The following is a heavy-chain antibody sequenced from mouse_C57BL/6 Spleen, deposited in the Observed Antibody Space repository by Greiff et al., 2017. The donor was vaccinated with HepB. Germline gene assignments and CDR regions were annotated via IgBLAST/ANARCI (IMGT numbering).Heavy chain of an antibody. D-gene: IGHD1-1*01. CDR2: INPYNGGT. CDR3: ARRDSYYYGSSYYFDY. J-gene: IGHJ2*01. Sequence: VQLKQSGPVLVKPGASVKMSCKASGYTFTDYYMNWVKQSHGKSLEWIGVINPYNGGTSYNQKFKGKATLTVDKSSSTAYMELNSLTSEDSAVYYCARRDSYYYGSSYYFDYWGQGTTLTVSS. CDR1: GYTFTDYY. V-gene: IGHV1-19*01.